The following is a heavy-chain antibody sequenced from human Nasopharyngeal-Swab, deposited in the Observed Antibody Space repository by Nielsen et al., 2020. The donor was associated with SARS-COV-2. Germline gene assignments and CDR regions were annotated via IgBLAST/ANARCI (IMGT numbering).Heavy chain of an antibody. V-gene: IGHV1-8*01. CDR2: MNPNSGNT. CDR1: GYTFTSCD. J-gene: IGHJ4*02. CDR3: ARGGSSSYYFDY. D-gene: IGHD2-15*01. Sequence: ASVKVSCKASGYTFTSCDINWVRQATGQGLEWMGWMNPNSGNTGYAQKFQGRVTMTRNTSISTAYMELSSLRSEDTAVYYCARGGSSSYYFDYWGQGTLVTVSS.